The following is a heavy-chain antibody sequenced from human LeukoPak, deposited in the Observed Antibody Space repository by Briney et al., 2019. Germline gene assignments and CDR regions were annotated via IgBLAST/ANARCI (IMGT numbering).Heavy chain of an antibody. D-gene: IGHD2-15*01. CDR3: AREPSYLGVVGDAFDI. V-gene: IGHV1-69*04. CDR1: GGTFSSYA. J-gene: IGHJ3*02. CDR2: IIPILGIA. Sequence: GASVKVSCKASGGTFSSYAISWVRQAPGQGLEWLGRIIPILGIANYAQKFQGRVTITADKSTSTAYMELSSLRSEDTAVYYCAREPSYLGVVGDAFDIWGQGTVVTVSS.